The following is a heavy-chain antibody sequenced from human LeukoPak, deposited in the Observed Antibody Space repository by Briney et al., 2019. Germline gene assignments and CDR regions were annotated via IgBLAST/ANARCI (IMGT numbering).Heavy chain of an antibody. CDR2: INTNTGNP. Sequence: ASVKVSCKASGYTFTSYAMNWVRQAPGQGLEWMGWINTNTGNPTYAQGFTGRFVFSLDTSVSTAYLQISSLKAEDTAVYYCARGPVLLWFGEFLCDYWGQGTLVTVSS. J-gene: IGHJ4*02. V-gene: IGHV7-4-1*02. CDR3: ARGPVLLWFGEFLCDY. D-gene: IGHD3-10*01. CDR1: GYTFTSYA.